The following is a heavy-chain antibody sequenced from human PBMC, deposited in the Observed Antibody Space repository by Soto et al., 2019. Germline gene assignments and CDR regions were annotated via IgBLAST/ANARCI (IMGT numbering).Heavy chain of an antibody. V-gene: IGHV4-34*01. Sequence: SETLSLTCAVYGGSFSGYYWSWIRQPPGKGLEWIGEINHSGSTNYNPSLKSRVTISVDTSKNQFSLKLSSVTAADTAVYYCARVTTGSYYSPADGTGVWGQGTTGTVS. CDR3: ARVTTGSYYSPADGTGV. CDR2: INHSGST. CDR1: GGSFSGYY. D-gene: IGHD3-10*01. J-gene: IGHJ6*02.